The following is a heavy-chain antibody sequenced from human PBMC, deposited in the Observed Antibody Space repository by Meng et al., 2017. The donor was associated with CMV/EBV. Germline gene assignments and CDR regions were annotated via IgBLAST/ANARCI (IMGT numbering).Heavy chain of an antibody. V-gene: IGHV3-7*01. J-gene: IGHJ1*01. CDR2: IKQDGSEE. CDR3: ARNAPIQIITIFGVVTPEYFQH. Sequence: GESLKISCAASGFTFSSYWMSWVRQAPGKGLEWVANIKQDGSEEYYVDSVKGRFTISRDNAKNSLYLQMNSLRAEDTAVYYCARNAPIQIITIFGVVTPEYFQHWGQGTLVTVSS. D-gene: IGHD3-3*01. CDR1: GFTFSSYW.